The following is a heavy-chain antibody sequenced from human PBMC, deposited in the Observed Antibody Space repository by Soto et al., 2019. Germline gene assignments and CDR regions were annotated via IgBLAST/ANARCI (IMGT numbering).Heavy chain of an antibody. CDR1: GGSISSSSYY. CDR2: IYYSGST. CDR3: ARRQGYCSGGSCGWFDP. V-gene: IGHV4-39*01. Sequence: QLQLQESGPGLVKPSETLSLTCTVSGGSISSSSYYWGWIRQPPGKGLEWIGSIYYSGSTYYNPSLTSRVTISVDTSKNQFSLKLSSVTAADTAVYYCARRQGYCSGGSCGWFDPWGQGTLVTVSS. D-gene: IGHD2-15*01. J-gene: IGHJ5*02.